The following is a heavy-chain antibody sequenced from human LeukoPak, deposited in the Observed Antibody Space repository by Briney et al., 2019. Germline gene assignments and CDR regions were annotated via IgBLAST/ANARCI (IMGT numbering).Heavy chain of an antibody. J-gene: IGHJ3*02. Sequence: SSETLSLTCTVSGGSISSYYWSWIRQPPGKGLEWIGYIYYSGSTNYNPPLKSRVTISVDTSKNQFSLKLSSVTAADTAVYYCAATLEGPMDDIWGQGTMVTVSS. CDR2: IYYSGST. CDR3: AATLEGPMDDI. CDR1: GGSISSYY. D-gene: IGHD3-10*01. V-gene: IGHV4-59*01.